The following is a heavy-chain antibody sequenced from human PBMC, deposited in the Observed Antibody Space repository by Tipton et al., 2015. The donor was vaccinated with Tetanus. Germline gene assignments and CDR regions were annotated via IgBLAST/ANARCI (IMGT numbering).Heavy chain of an antibody. V-gene: IGHV4-59*01. CDR1: GGSISSYF. J-gene: IGHJ6*03. D-gene: IGHD3-3*01. CDR3: ARTTGFFPYYYYMDV. CDR2: ISYSGST. Sequence: LRLSCTVSGGSISSYFWSWIRQPPGKGLEWIGYISYSGSTDHNPSLKSRVTISVDTSKNHFSLKLSSVTAADTAVYYCARTTGFFPYYYYMDVWGKGTTVTVSS.